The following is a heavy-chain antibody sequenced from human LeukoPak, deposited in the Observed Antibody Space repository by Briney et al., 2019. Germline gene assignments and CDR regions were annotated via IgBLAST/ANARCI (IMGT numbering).Heavy chain of an antibody. CDR2: IYYSGST. Sequence: PSQTLSLTCTVSGGSISSGGYYWSWIRQHPGKGLEWIGYIYYSGSTYYNPSLKSRVTISVDTSKNQFSLKLSSVPAADTAVYYCARSGYGDYYFDYWGQGTLVTVSS. CDR1: GGSISSGGYY. V-gene: IGHV4-31*03. CDR3: ARSGYGDYYFDY. J-gene: IGHJ4*02. D-gene: IGHD4-17*01.